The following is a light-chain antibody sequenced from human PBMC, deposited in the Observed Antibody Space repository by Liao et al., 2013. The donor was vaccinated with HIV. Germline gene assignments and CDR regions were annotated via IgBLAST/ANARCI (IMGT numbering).Light chain of an antibody. J-gene: IGLJ2*01. Sequence: SYVLTQPPSVSVAPGKTANITCGGNNIGSKSVHWYQQKPGQAPVLVIYYDSDRPSGIPERFSGSNSGNTATLTISRVEAGDEADYYCQVWDSSSDHRVVFGGGTKLTVL. CDR2: YDS. V-gene: IGLV3-21*04. CDR1: NIGSKS. CDR3: QVWDSSSDHRVV.